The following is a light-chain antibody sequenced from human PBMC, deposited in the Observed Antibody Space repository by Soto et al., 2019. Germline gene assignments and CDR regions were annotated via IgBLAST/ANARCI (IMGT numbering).Light chain of an antibody. V-gene: IGKV3-15*01. Sequence: EIVMTQSPATLSVSPVGRATLSCMASQSISDTLAWYQQKPGQAPRLLIHGASTRATGFPARFSGSGSGTDFTLTISSLQSEDFAVYYCQQYNNWPWTFGQGTKVDNK. CDR1: QSISDT. J-gene: IGKJ1*01. CDR2: GAS. CDR3: QQYNNWPWT.